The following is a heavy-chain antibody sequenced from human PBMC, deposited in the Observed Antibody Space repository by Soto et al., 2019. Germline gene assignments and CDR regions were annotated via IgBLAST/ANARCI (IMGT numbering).Heavy chain of an antibody. CDR1: GASISCFC. CDR2: IYATGTT. Sequence: SETRSRTWTVSGASISCFCWSWSRKSAGKGLEWIGRIYATGTTDYNPSLKSRVMMSVDTSKKQFSLKLRSVTAADTAVYYCVRDGTKTLRDWFDPWGQGISVTVPS. J-gene: IGHJ5*02. D-gene: IGHD1-1*01. V-gene: IGHV4-4*07. CDR3: VRDGTKTLRDWFDP.